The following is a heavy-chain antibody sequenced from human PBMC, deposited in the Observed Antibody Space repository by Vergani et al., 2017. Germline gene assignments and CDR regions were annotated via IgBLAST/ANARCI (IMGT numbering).Heavy chain of an antibody. V-gene: IGHV1-2*02. Sequence: QVQLVQSGAEVKKPGASVKVSCKASGYTFSGYYINWVRQAPGQGLEWMGWINPNSGGTNYAQKFQGRVTMTRDTSMRTAYMEVNRLRSDDTAVYYCAREGGNPSRGWFDPWGQGTLVTVSS. D-gene: IGHD4-23*01. J-gene: IGHJ5*02. CDR2: INPNSGGT. CDR3: AREGGNPSRGWFDP. CDR1: GYTFSGYY.